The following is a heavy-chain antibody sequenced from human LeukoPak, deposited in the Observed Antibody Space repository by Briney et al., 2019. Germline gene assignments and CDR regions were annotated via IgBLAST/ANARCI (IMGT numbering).Heavy chain of an antibody. CDR1: GYTFTSYY. Sequence: GASVKVSCKASGYTFTSYYMHWVRQAPGQGLEWMGIINPSGGSTSYAQKFQGRVTMTRDMSASTVYMELSSLRSEDTAVYYCARDSGTMISLDYWGQGTLVTVSS. CDR2: INPSGGST. V-gene: IGHV1-46*01. J-gene: IGHJ4*02. CDR3: ARDSGTMISLDY. D-gene: IGHD3-22*01.